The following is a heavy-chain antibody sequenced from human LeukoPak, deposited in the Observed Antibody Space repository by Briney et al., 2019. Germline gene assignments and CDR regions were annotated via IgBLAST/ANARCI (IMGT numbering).Heavy chain of an antibody. V-gene: IGHV5-51*01. D-gene: IGHD4-17*01. J-gene: IGHJ4*02. CDR1: GYSFTSYW. CDR3: ASSTAVTTHYFDF. Sequence: GESLKISCKGSGYSFTSYWIGWVRQMPGKGLEWMGIIYPGDSDTRYSPSFQGQVTISADKSISTAYLQWSSLKASDTAMYYCASSTAVTTHYFDFWGQGTLVTVSS. CDR2: IYPGDSDT.